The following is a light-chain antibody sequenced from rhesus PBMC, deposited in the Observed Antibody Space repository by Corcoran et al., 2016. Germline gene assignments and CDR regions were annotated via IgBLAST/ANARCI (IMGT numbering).Light chain of an antibody. CDR2: EVS. CDR3: EKSLEIPFT. V-gene: IGKV2-78*01. CDR1: QSLLHSDGFTY. Sequence: IVMTQTPLSLSVTPGDPTSIPCRSSQSLLHSDGFTYVHWYFQKPGQSPHLLSYEVSNRASGVPDRFTGSGSGTDFTLKISRVDAEDAGIYSCEKSLEIPFTFGPGTRLDIK. J-gene: IGKJ3*01.